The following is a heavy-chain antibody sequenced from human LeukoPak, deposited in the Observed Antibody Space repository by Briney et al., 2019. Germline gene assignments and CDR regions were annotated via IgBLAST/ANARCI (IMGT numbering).Heavy chain of an antibody. J-gene: IGHJ3*02. V-gene: IGHV1-18*01. CDR2: ISAYNGDT. CDR1: GYIFTSYS. CDR3: AREEGAPIAAANI. Sequence: ASVTVSSKASGYIFTSYSISWVRQAPGQGLEWIGWISAYNGDTNYVQKFQGRVTMTTDTSTSTAYMELKSLRSDDTAVYYCAREEGAPIAAANIWGLGTKVTVSS. D-gene: IGHD6-13*01.